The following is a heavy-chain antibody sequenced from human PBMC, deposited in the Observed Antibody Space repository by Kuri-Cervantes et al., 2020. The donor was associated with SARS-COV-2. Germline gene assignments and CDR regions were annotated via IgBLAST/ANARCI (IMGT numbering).Heavy chain of an antibody. CDR3: AKDGWELPNDY. CDR1: GFNYLNYA. J-gene: IGHJ4*02. CDR2: ISGSGGST. V-gene: IGHV3-23*01. D-gene: IGHD1-26*01. Sequence: GGSLRLSCTASGFNYLNYAIHWVRQAPGKGLEWVSAISGSGGSTYYADSVKGRFTISRDNSKNTLYLQMNSLRAEDTAVYYCAKDGWELPNDYWGQGTLVTVSS.